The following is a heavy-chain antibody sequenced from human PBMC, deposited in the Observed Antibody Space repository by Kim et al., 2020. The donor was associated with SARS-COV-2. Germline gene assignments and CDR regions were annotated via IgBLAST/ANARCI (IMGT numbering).Heavy chain of an antibody. J-gene: IGHJ4*02. D-gene: IGHD6-13*01. CDR3: ARGGRIAAAGMVGYYFDY. Sequence: KGRFTNSRDNSKNTLYLQMNSLRAEDTAVYYCARGGRIAAAGMVGYYFDYWGQGTLVTVSS. V-gene: IGHV3-30*01.